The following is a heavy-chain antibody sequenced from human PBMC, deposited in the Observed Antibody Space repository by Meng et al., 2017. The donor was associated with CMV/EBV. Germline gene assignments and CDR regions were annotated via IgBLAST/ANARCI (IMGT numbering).Heavy chain of an antibody. V-gene: IGHV4-61*01. Sequence: SEPLSLTCPVSGGSVSSGRYYWRWIRQPPGKGLEWIGYIYYSGRTNYNPSLKSRVTISVDTSKNQFSLKLSSVTAADTAVYYCARDLYTIFGVTPGAFDIWGQGTMVTVSS. CDR2: IYYSGRT. CDR3: ARDLYTIFGVTPGAFDI. D-gene: IGHD3-3*01. CDR1: GGSVSSGRYY. J-gene: IGHJ3*02.